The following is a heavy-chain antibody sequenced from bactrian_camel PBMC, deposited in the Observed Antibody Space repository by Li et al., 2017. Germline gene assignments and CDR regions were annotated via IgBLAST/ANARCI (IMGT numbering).Heavy chain of an antibody. Sequence: HVQLVESGGGSVEAGGSLRLSCTASGNTINSNCLAWFRQSPGKEREGVASIRTGYPYTSDYADSVKGRFTVSQDNAGNTLYLQMNSLQPEDTAVYFCAASFQLPCLGSDERAYDYWGQGTQVTVS. V-gene: IGHV3S1*01. CDR2: IRTGYPYTS. D-gene: IGHD1*01. J-gene: IGHJ4*01. CDR3: AASFQLPCLGSDERAYDY. CDR1: GNTINSNC.